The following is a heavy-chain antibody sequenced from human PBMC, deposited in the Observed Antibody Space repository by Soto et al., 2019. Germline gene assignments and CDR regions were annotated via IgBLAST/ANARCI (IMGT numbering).Heavy chain of an antibody. CDR3: AKDVEEPKSSKYCGGDCDGMDIDY. D-gene: IGHD2-21*02. CDR2: ISGSGGST. Sequence: GGSLRLSCAASGFTFSSYAMSWVRQAPGKGLEWVSAISGSGGSTNYADSVKGRFTISRDNSKNTLYLQMNSLRAEDTAVYYCAKDVEEPKSSKYCGGDCDGMDIDYWGQGTLVTVSS. V-gene: IGHV3-23*01. J-gene: IGHJ4*02. CDR1: GFTFSSYA.